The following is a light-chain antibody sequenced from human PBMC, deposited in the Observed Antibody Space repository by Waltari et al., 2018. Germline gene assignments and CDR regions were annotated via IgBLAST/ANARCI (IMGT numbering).Light chain of an antibody. CDR1: SSNIGHNA. CDR3: AAWDASLSSWL. Sequence: QSVLTQPPSVSGAPRQRGTISCSGSSSNIGHNAVNWYQQLPGKPPKLLIYYDDLLSAGVSDRFSGSKSGTCASLANGGLQSEDEAHYYCAAWDASLSSWLVGGGTKLTVL. J-gene: IGLJ3*02. CDR2: YDD. V-gene: IGLV1-36*01.